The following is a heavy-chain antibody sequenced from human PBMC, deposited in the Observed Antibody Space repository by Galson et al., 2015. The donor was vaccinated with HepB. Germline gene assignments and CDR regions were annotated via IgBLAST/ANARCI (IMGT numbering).Heavy chain of an antibody. CDR3: ARGGSIAAAGRFDP. J-gene: IGHJ5*02. CDR1: GGSVSSGSYY. D-gene: IGHD6-13*01. V-gene: IGHV4-39*07. CDR2: INHSGST. Sequence: ETLSLTCTVSGGSVSSGSYYWSWIRQPPGKGLEWIGEINHSGSTNYNPSLKSRVTISVDTSKNQFSLKLSSVTAADTAVYYCARGGSIAAAGRFDPWGQGTLVTVSS.